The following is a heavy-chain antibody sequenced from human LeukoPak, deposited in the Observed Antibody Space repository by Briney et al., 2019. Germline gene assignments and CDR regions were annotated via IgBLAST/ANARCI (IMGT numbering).Heavy chain of an antibody. D-gene: IGHD2-15*01. CDR1: GFTFSSYL. CDR2: INQDGSEK. CDR3: AREKVVSFDY. J-gene: IGHJ4*02. Sequence: GGSLRLSCAASGFTFSSYLMSWVRQAPGKGLEWVAQINQDGSEKYYVDSVKGRFTISRDNAKNSLYLQMNSLRAEDTAVYYCAREKVVSFDYWGQGTLVTVSS. V-gene: IGHV3-7*01.